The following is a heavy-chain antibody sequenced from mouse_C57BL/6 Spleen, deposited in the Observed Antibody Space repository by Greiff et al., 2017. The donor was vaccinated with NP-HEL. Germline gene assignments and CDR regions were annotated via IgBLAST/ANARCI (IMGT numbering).Heavy chain of an antibody. CDR2: ISSGGSYT. CDR1: GFTFSSYG. D-gene: IGHD1-1*01. V-gene: IGHV5-6*01. Sequence: EVMLVESGGDLVKPGGSLKLSCAASGFTFSSYGMSWVRQTPDKRLEWVATISSGGSYTYYPDSVKGRFTISRDNAKNTLYLQMSSLKSEDTAMYYCARQVTTVVATRYFDVWGTGTTVTVSS. CDR3: ARQVTTVVATRYFDV. J-gene: IGHJ1*03.